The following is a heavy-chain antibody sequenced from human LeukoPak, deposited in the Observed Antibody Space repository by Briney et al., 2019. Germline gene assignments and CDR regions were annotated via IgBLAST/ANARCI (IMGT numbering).Heavy chain of an antibody. CDR2: ISAYNGNT. Sequence: AAVKVSYKASGYTLSSYGICWVRQAPGQGVEWMGWISAYNGNTNYAQKLQGRVTMTTDTSTSTAYMELRSLRSDDTAVYYCARVRYGDYGMDVWGQGTTVTVSS. D-gene: IGHD4-17*01. CDR3: ARVRYGDYGMDV. CDR1: GYTLSSYG. V-gene: IGHV1-18*01. J-gene: IGHJ6*02.